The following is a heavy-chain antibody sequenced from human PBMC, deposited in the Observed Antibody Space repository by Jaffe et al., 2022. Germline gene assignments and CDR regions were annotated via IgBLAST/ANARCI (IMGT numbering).Heavy chain of an antibody. CDR1: GFTFDDYA. D-gene: IGHD2-15*01. CDR3: AKDGNCSGGSCYGYYYYYYYMDV. CDR2: ISWDGGST. Sequence: EVQLVESGGVVVQPGGSLRLSCAASGFTFDDYAMHWVRQAPGKGLEWVSLISWDGGSTYYADSVKGRFTISRDNSKNSLYLQMNSLRAEDTALYYCAKDGNCSGGSCYGYYYYYYYMDVWGKGTTVTVSS. V-gene: IGHV3-43D*04. J-gene: IGHJ6*03.